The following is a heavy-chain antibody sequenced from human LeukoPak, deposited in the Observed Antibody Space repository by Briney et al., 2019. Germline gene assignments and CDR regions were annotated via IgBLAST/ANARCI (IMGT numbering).Heavy chain of an antibody. CDR2: IHSGST. CDR3: ARVGSGYFDY. CDR1: GGSISSYY. J-gene: IGHJ4*02. Sequence: SETLSLTCTGSGGSISSYYWSWIRQPPGKGREWIGYIHSGSTNYNSSLKSRVTISVDTSKNQFSLKLSSVTAADTAVYYCARVGSGYFDYWGQGTLVTVSS. V-gene: IGHV4-59*01.